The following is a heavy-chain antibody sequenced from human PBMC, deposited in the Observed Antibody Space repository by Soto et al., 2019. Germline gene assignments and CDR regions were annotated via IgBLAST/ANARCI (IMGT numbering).Heavy chain of an antibody. CDR2: IKTKAESYAT. CDR3: TRSDCSGGDCYSDIDY. J-gene: IGHJ4*02. V-gene: IGHV3-73*01. Sequence: GGSLRLSCAASGFRFSGSDMHWVRQASGEGLEWVGRIKTKAESYATALAASVKGRFSLSRDDSKNTAYLEMNSLKTEDTAVYYCTRSDCSGGDCYSDIDYSGQGALVTVSS. CDR1: GFRFSGSD. D-gene: IGHD2-15*01.